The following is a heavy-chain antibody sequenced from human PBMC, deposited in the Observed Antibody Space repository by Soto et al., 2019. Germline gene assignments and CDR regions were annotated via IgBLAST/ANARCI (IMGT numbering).Heavy chain of an antibody. V-gene: IGHV1-24*01. D-gene: IGHD3-10*01. Sequence: GASVKVSCKASGYTFTSYYMHWVRQAPGKGLEWMGGFDPEDGETIYAQKFQGRVTMTEDTSTDTAYMELSSLRSEDTAVYYCATDFNRVRHGSGSYPSYYYYGMDVWGQGTTVTVSS. CDR2: FDPEDGET. CDR3: ATDFNRVRHGSGSYPSYYYYGMDV. J-gene: IGHJ6*02. CDR1: GYTFTSYY.